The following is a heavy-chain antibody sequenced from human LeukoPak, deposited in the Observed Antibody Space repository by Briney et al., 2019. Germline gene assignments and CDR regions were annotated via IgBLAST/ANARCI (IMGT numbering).Heavy chain of an antibody. J-gene: IGHJ4*02. CDR3: AREGYGSNVGVPDY. D-gene: IGHD4-23*01. Sequence: GASVKVSCKASGYTFTSYYMHWVRQAPGQGLEWMGIINPNISSTFYAQKFQGRVTMTRDTSTSTFYMELSSLKSEDTAMYYCAREGYGSNVGVPDYWGQGTRVTVSS. CDR2: INPNISST. CDR1: GYTFTSYY. V-gene: IGHV1-46*01.